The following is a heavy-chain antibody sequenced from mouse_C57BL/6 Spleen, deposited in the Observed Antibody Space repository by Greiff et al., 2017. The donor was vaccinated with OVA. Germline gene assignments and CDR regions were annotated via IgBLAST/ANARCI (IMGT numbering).Heavy chain of an antibody. V-gene: IGHV1-50*01. CDR2: IDPSDSYT. J-gene: IGHJ2*01. D-gene: IGHD1-1*01. CDR3: ARKGNYYGSFFFDY. CDR1: GYTFTSYW. Sequence: VQLQQPGAELVKPGASVKLSCKASGYTFTSYWMQWVKQRPGQGLEWIGEIDPSDSYTNYNQKFKGKATLTVDTSSSTAYMQLSSLTSEDSAVYYCARKGNYYGSFFFDYWGQGTTLTVSS.